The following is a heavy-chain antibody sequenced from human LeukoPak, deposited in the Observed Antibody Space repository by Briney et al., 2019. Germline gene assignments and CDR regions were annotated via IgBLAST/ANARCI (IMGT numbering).Heavy chain of an antibody. CDR2: IYHRGST. J-gene: IGHJ4*02. D-gene: IGHD2-15*01. CDR3: ARNAAHEYYFDY. Sequence: SETLSLTCTVSGASISSTNWWSWVRQPPGKGLEWIGEIYHRGSTNYNPSLKSRVTISVDKSKNQFSLKLNSVTAADTAVYHCARNAAHEYYFDYWGQGTLVTVSS. V-gene: IGHV4-4*02. CDR1: GASISSTNW.